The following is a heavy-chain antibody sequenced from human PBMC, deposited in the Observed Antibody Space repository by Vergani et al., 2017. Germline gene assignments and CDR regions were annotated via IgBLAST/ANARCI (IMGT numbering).Heavy chain of an antibody. V-gene: IGHV4-34*01. CDR2: INHSGST. Sequence: QVQLQQWGAGLLKPSETLSLTCAVYGGSFSGYYWSWIRQPPGKGLEWIREINHSGSTNYNPSLKSRVTLSLDTSKKQISLHLTSVTAADTAVYYCEAGTYYIPWSWGQGTLVTVSS. D-gene: IGHD3-10*01. CDR3: EAGTYYIPWS. J-gene: IGHJ5*02. CDR1: GGSFSGYY.